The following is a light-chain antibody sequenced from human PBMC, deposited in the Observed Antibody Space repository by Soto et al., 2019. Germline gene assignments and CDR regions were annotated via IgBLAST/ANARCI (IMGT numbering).Light chain of an antibody. V-gene: IGKV1-5*01. J-gene: IGKJ4*01. CDR3: QQYNSYS. Sequence: DIQMTQSPSTLSGSVGDRVTITCRASQTISSWLAWYPQKPGKAPKLLIYDASSLESGVPSRFSGSGSGTAFTLTISSMQPDDFATYYCQQYNSYSFGGGTKVDIK. CDR1: QTISSW. CDR2: DAS.